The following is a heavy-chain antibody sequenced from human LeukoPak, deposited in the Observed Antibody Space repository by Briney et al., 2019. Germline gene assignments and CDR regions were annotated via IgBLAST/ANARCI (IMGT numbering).Heavy chain of an antibody. J-gene: IGHJ4*02. CDR3: ANTIRGYSYGSLDH. CDR2: ISYDGSNK. CDR1: GFTFSSYG. Sequence: GGSLRLSCAASGFTFSSYGMSWVRQAPGKGLEWVAVISYDGSNKYYADSVKGRFTISRDNSKNTLYLQMNSLRAEDTAVYYCANTIRGYSYGSLDHWGQGTLVTVSS. V-gene: IGHV3-30*18. D-gene: IGHD5-18*01.